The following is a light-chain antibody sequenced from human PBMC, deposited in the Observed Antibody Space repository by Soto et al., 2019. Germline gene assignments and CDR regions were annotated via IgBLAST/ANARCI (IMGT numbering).Light chain of an antibody. CDR3: SSYTSSTTVI. J-gene: IGLJ2*01. V-gene: IGLV2-14*01. CDR1: GSDVGGYNY. CDR2: EVS. Sequence: QSALTQPASVSGSPGQSITISCTGTGSDVGGYNYVSWYQQHPGKVPKLMIYEVSNRPSGVSNRFSGSKSGNTASLTISGLQADDEADYYCSSYTSSTTVIFGGGTQRTVL.